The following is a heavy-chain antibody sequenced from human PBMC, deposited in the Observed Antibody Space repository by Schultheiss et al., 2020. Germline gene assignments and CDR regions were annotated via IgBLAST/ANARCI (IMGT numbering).Heavy chain of an antibody. CDR1: GFSLSNARMG. J-gene: IGHJ6*02. Sequence: SGPTLVKPTETLTLTCTVSGFSLSNARMGVSWIRQPPGKALEWLAHIFSNDEKSYSTSLKSRLTISKDTSKSQVVLTMTNMDPVDTATYYCARSLRYFDWLSSYYGMDVWGQGTTVTVSS. CDR3: ARSLRYFDWLSSYYGMDV. CDR2: IFSNDEK. D-gene: IGHD3-9*01. V-gene: IGHV2-26*01.